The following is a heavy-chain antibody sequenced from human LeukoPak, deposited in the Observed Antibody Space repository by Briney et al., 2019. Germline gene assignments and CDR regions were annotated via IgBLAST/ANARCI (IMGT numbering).Heavy chain of an antibody. CDR1: GYTFSFYY. J-gene: IGHJ4*02. CDR3: ARGRGGATTGFDH. CDR2: INSNSGAR. V-gene: IGHV1-2*02. Sequence: GASVTVSFTSSGYTFSFYYMHWVRQAPGQGLESMGWINSNSGARNYAPKFQGRVTFSRDNSISTAYMELSSLRSDDTAIYYCARGRGGATTGFDHWGQGTLVTVSS. D-gene: IGHD1-26*01.